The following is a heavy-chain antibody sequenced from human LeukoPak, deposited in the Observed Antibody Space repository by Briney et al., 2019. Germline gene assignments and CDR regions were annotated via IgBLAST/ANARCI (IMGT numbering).Heavy chain of an antibody. V-gene: IGHV3-23*01. CDR1: GFTFTHFA. CDR3: ARDRRVVIDY. Sequence: GGSLRLSCTASGFTFTHFAMTWVRQAPGKGLEWVSTVSGSASATYYADSVKGRFTIPRDNAKNTLYLQMNSLRAEDTAVYYCARDRRVVIDYWGQGTLVTVSS. CDR2: VSGSASAT. D-gene: IGHD3-22*01. J-gene: IGHJ4*02.